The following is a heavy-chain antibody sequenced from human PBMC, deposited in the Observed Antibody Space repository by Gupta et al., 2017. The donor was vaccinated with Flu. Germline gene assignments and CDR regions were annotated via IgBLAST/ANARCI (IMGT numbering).Heavy chain of an antibody. J-gene: IGHJ4*02. CDR3: VRGYYYDSSGYGYFDY. V-gene: IGHV4-34*01. Sequence: GYDWSWIRQPPGKGLEWIGEINHSGSTNYNPSLKSRVTISVDTSKNQFSLKLSSVTAADTAVCYCVRGYYYDSSGYGYFDYWGQGTRVTVSS. CDR1: GYD. CDR2: INHSGST. D-gene: IGHD3-22*01.